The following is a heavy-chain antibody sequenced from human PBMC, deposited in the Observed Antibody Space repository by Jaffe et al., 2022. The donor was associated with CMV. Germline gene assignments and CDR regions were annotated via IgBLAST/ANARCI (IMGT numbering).Heavy chain of an antibody. D-gene: IGHD5-12*01. J-gene: IGHJ4*02. CDR3: ARGWMAT. Sequence: EVQLVESGGDLVQPGGSLRLSCAASGFSFINSEMHWVRQAPGKGLEWISYISDGGTITSYADSVKGRFTISRDNAKNSLYLQMNSLRVEDTAVYYCARGWMATWGQGSLVTVSS. V-gene: IGHV3-48*03. CDR1: GFSFINSE. CDR2: ISDGGTIT.